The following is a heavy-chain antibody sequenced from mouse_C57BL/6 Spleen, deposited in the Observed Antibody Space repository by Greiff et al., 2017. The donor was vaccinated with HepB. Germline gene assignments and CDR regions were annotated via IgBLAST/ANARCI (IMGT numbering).Heavy chain of an antibody. J-gene: IGHJ3*01. D-gene: IGHD2-4*01. Sequence: VQLQQPGAELVRPGTSVKLSCKASGYTFTSYWMHWVKQRPGQGLEWIGVIDPSDSYTNYNQKFKGKATLTVDTSSSTAYMQLSSLTSEDSAVYYWARRPPIYYDYDGFAYWGQGTLVTVSA. CDR3: ARRPPIYYDYDGFAY. V-gene: IGHV1-59*01. CDR1: GYTFTSYW. CDR2: IDPSDSYT.